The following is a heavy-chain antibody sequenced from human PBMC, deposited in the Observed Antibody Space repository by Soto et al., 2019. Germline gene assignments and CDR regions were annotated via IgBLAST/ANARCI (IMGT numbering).Heavy chain of an antibody. J-gene: IGHJ4*02. CDR2: ISGSGGST. D-gene: IGHD2-2*03. CDR1: GFTFSSYA. CDR3: AKVTGYCISTSCRHGVLDY. V-gene: IGHV3-23*01. Sequence: PGGSLRLSCAASGFTFSSYAMSWVRQAPGKGLEWVSAISGSGGSTYYADSVKGRFTISRDNSKNTLYLQMNSLRAEDTAVYYCAKVTGYCISTSCRHGVLDYWGQGTLDTVSS.